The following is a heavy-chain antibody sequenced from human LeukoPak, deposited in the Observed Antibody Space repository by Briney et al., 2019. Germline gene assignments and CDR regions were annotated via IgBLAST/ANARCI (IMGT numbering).Heavy chain of an antibody. Sequence: ASVKVSCKASGYTFTSYGISWVRQAPGQGLEWMGWINTNTGTPTYAQGFTGRFVFSLDTSVSTAYLQISSLKAEDTAVYYCARAPDYYGLGSQYIYWGQGTLVTVSS. V-gene: IGHV7-4-1*02. J-gene: IGHJ4*02. CDR2: INTNTGTP. D-gene: IGHD3-10*01. CDR3: ARAPDYYGLGSQYIY. CDR1: GYTFTSYG.